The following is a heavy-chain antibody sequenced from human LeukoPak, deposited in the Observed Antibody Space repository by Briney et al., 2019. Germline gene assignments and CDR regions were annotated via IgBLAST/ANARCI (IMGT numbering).Heavy chain of an antibody. CDR1: GFTVSSNY. CDR2: IYSGGST. D-gene: IGHD5-24*01. Sequence: PGGSLRLSCAASGFTVSSNYMSWVRQAPGKGLEWVSVIYSGGSTYYADSVKGRFTISRDNSKNTLYLQMNSLRAEDTAVYYCARGQGWLQLNAFDIWGQGTMVTVSS. V-gene: IGHV3-53*01. CDR3: ARGQGWLQLNAFDI. J-gene: IGHJ3*02.